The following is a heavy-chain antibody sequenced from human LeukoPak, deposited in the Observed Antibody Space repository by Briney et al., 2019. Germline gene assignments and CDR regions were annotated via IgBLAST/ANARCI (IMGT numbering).Heavy chain of an antibody. CDR2: ITTSSSTI. V-gene: IGHV3-48*01. CDR1: KFTFSSYN. Sequence: GGSLRLSCAASKFTFSSYNMNWVRQAPGKGLEWVSFITTSSSTIYYADSVKGRFTISRDNDKNSLYLQMNSLRAEDTAVYYCARDSGYPRAHGFDIWGQGAMVTVSS. J-gene: IGHJ3*02. CDR3: ARDSGYPRAHGFDI. D-gene: IGHD3-22*01.